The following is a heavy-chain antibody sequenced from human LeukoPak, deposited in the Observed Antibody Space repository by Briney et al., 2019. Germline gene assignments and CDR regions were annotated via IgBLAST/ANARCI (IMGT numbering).Heavy chain of an antibody. Sequence: SGGSLRLSCAASGFTFSTFAMIWVRQPPGKGLEWVPSIFPSGGEIHYADSVRGRFTISRDNSKSTLSLQMNSLRAEDTAVYYCARGPSGYHNTGGQGTLVTVSS. CDR2: IFPSGGEI. D-gene: IGHD5-12*01. V-gene: IGHV3-23*01. J-gene: IGHJ4*02. CDR3: ARGPSGYHNT. CDR1: GFTFSTFA.